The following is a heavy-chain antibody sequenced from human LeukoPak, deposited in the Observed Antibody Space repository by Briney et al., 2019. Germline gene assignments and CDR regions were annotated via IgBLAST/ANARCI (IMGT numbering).Heavy chain of an antibody. D-gene: IGHD3-22*01. Sequence: PGGSLRLSCAASGFTFDDYGFNWVRQAPGRGLEWVSGIHWNGGSAGYADFVKGRFTISRDNANNSLYLQMNSLRAEDTAFYFCARASYYYESTGYFPPFDYWGRGTLVTVSS. V-gene: IGHV3-20*04. CDR2: IHWNGGSA. CDR3: ARASYYYESTGYFPPFDY. J-gene: IGHJ4*02. CDR1: GFTFDDYG.